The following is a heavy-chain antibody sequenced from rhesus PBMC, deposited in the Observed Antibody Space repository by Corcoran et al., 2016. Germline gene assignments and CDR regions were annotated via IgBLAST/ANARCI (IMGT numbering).Heavy chain of an antibody. J-gene: IGHJ4*01. V-gene: IGHV1-1*01. CDR3: TRAPAAGTFPDY. D-gene: IGHD6-25*01. CDR1: GYTCTSYY. Sequence: QVQLVQSGAEIKQPGASVKLSCKASGYTCTSYYMHWVRQAPGQGLEWIGPISTYNGNQGYAQNFQGRVTITTDTSTSTGYMELSSLRSEDTAVYYCTRAPAAGTFPDYRGQGVLVTVSS. CDR2: ISTYNGNQ.